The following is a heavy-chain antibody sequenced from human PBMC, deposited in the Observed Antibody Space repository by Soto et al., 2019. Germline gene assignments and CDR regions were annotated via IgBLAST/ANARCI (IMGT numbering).Heavy chain of an antibody. CDR2: IIPIFGTA. CDR1: GGTFSSYA. Sequence: GASVKVSCKASGGTFSSYAISWVRQAPGQGLEWMGGIIPIFGTANYAQKFQGRVTITADKSTSTAYMELSSLRSEDTAVYYCAREVRARYYYDSSGPSAFDIWG. CDR3: AREVRARYYYDSSGPSAFDI. V-gene: IGHV1-69*06. D-gene: IGHD3-22*01. J-gene: IGHJ3*02.